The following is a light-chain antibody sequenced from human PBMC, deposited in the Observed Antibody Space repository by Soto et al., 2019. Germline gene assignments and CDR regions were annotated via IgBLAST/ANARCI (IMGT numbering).Light chain of an antibody. J-gene: IGLJ2*01. CDR1: SSDVGDYNY. CDR3: HSYDSSLSAVV. CDR2: DVS. V-gene: IGLV2-11*01. Sequence: QSALTQPRSVSGSPGQSVTISCTGTSSDVGDYNYVSWYQHHPGKAPKLMIYDVSKRPSGVPDRFSGSKSGTSASLAITGLQAEDEADYYCHSYDSSLSAVVFGGGTKVTVL.